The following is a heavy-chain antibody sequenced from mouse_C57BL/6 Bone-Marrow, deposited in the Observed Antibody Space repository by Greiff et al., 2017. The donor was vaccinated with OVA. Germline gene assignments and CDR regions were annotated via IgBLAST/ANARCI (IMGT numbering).Heavy chain of an antibody. V-gene: IGHV5-4*01. J-gene: IGHJ2*01. Sequence: EVQGVESGGGLVKPGGSLKLSCAASGFTFSSYAMSWVRQTPEKRLEWVATISDGGSYTYYTDNVKGRFTISRDNAKNNLYLQMSHLKSEDTAMYYCAREGDYYGSSLDYWGQGTTLTVSS. CDR3: AREGDYYGSSLDY. CDR1: GFTFSSYA. CDR2: ISDGGSYT. D-gene: IGHD1-1*01.